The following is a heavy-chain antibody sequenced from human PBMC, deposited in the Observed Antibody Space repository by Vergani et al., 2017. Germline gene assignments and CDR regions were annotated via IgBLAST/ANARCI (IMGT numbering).Heavy chain of an antibody. J-gene: IGHJ4*02. Sequence: EVQLVESGGGLVKPGGSLGLSCAASGFTFSSYSMNWVRQAPGKGLEWVSSISSSSSYIYYADSVKGRFTISRDNAKNSLYLQMNSLRAEDTAVYYCARGGIAVAGRLSNWGQGTLVTVSS. V-gene: IGHV3-21*01. CDR3: ARGGIAVAGRLSN. CDR1: GFTFSSYS. D-gene: IGHD6-19*01. CDR2: ISSSSSYI.